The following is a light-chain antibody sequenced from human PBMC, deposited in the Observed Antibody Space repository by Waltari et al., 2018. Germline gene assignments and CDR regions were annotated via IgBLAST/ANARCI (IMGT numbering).Light chain of an antibody. V-gene: IGLV2-14*03. CDR1: SSDIGAYNF. Sequence: HSALTQPASVSGSPGQSITISCTGTSSDIGAYNFVSWYHQHPGTVPRVIIYNVNERPSRISSRFAGSKSGKTASLTISGRQPDDEADYYCGSYRGRNVYVFGTGTKVTVL. CDR2: NVN. CDR3: GSYRGRNVYV. J-gene: IGLJ1*01.